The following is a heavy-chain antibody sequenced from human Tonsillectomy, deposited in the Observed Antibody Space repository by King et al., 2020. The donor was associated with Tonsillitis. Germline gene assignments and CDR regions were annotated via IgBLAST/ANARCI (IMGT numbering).Heavy chain of an antibody. J-gene: IGHJ4*01. CDR1: GFTMNSYA. CDR3: AKRSGDNFGPLDY. Sequence: VQLVESGGDLVQPGGSLRLSCAVSGFTMNSYAMNWVRQAPGKGLEWVSGISGRAGKTYYADSVKGRFTISRDTSKNTLYLQMNGLGAEDTALYYCAKRSGDNFGPLDYWGXXXLVAVSS. CDR2: ISGRAGKT. D-gene: IGHD4-17*01. V-gene: IGHV3-23*04.